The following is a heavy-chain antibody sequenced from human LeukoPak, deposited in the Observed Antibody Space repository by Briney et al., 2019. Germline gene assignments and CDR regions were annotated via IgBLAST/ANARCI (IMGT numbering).Heavy chain of an antibody. CDR2: IKSRADGETT. CDR3: TTEYEGSGSAFDI. J-gene: IGHJ3*02. D-gene: IGHD1-26*01. V-gene: IGHV3-15*01. CDR1: GFTFINAW. Sequence: GSLRLSCAASGFTFINAWMSWVRQAPGKGLEWVGRIKSRADGETTDYAAPVKGRFTISRGNSKNTLQMSSLKIEDTAVYYCTTEYEGSGSAFDIWGQGTMVTVSS.